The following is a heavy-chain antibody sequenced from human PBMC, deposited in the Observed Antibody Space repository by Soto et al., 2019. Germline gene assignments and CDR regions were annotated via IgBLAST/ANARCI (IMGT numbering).Heavy chain of an antibody. D-gene: IGHD1-1*01. CDR2: INPNSGGT. CDR1: GYTFSDYY. Sequence: QVQLVQSGAEVRKPGASVKVSCKASGYTFSDYYIHWVRQAPGQGLEWMGWINPNSGGTTYAPKFQGGFTMTRGTSITTAYMELSRLRSGDTAVYYCAREPATAKPEGVDFWGQGTLGSVAS. CDR3: AREPATAKPEGVDF. J-gene: IGHJ4*02. V-gene: IGHV1-2*02.